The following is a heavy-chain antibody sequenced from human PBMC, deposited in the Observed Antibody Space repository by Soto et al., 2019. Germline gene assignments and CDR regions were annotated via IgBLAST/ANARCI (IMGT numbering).Heavy chain of an antibody. J-gene: IGHJ4*02. Sequence: PGRSLRLSCAASGFTFDDYAMHWVRQAPGKGLEWVSGISWNSGSIGYADSVKGRFTISRDNAKNSLYLQMNSLRAEDTALYYCAKAYYDSSGPLDYWGQGTLVTVSS. CDR2: ISWNSGSI. V-gene: IGHV3-9*01. D-gene: IGHD3-22*01. CDR1: GFTFDDYA. CDR3: AKAYYDSSGPLDY.